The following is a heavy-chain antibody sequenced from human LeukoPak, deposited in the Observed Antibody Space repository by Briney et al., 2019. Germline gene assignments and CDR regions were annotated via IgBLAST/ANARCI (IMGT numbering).Heavy chain of an antibody. CDR3: ARDPYSNYFDY. CDR2: INPNTGGI. Sequence: ASMKVSCKSSGYTFTGYYMHWVRQAPGRGLEWMGWINPNTGGINYAQKFQGGVTMTRDTSISAAYMELSRLRSDDTAVYYCARDPYSNYFDYWGQGTLVTVSS. J-gene: IGHJ4*02. D-gene: IGHD5-18*01. V-gene: IGHV1-2*02. CDR1: GYTFTGYY.